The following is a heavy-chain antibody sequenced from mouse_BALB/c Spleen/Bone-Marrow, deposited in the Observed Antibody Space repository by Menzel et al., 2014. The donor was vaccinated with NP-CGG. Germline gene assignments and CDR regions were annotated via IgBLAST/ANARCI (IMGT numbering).Heavy chain of an antibody. Sequence: VQLQQSGAELVRPGVSVKISCKGSGYTFTNNAIHWVKQSRAKSLEWIGIISTYYGDTTYNQKFKGKATTTVDKSSSSPYLNLDTLTTGDSAIYYCARSGNVRNAMDYGGQGTSVTVAS. D-gene: IGHD1-1*01. J-gene: IGHJ4*01. CDR2: ISTYYGDT. V-gene: IGHV1S137*01. CDR1: GYTFTNNA. CDR3: ARSGNVRNAMDY.